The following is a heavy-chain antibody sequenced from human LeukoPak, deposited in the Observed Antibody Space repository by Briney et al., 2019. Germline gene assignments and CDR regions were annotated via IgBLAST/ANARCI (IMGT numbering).Heavy chain of an antibody. CDR3: TTSPWGYCTSSVCYTFYYGMDV. Sequence: GRSLRLSCVASGFTFSNAWMNWVRQAPGKGLEWVGRIKSKTDGGTTDYAAPVKGRITISRDDSTNTLHLQMNSMKTENTAVYYCTTSPWGYCTSSVCYTFYYGMDVWGQGTTVTVSS. J-gene: IGHJ6*02. D-gene: IGHD2-8*01. V-gene: IGHV3-15*01. CDR2: IKSKTDGGTT. CDR1: GFTFSNAW.